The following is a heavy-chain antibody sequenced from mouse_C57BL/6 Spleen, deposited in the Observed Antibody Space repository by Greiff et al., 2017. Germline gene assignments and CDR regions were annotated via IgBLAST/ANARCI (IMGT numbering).Heavy chain of an antibody. CDR2: IYPRDGST. D-gene: IGHD2-5*01. CDR1: GYTFTDHT. Sequence: QVQLKESDAELVKPGASVKISCTVSGYTFTDHTIHWMKQRPEQGLVWIGYIYPRDGSTKYNEKFKGKATLTADKSSSTAYMQLNSLTYEDSAVYVCARQGTAYYSNYPGVWGTGTTVTVSS. V-gene: IGHV1-78*01. J-gene: IGHJ1*03. CDR3: ARQGTAYYSNYPGV.